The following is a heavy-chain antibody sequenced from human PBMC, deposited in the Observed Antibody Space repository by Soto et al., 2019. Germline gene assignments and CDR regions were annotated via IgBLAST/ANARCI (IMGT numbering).Heavy chain of an antibody. CDR2: INHSGST. V-gene: IGHV4-34*01. J-gene: IGHJ4*02. CDR1: GGSFSGYY. D-gene: IGHD6-6*01. Sequence: SETLSLTCAVYGGSFSGYYWSWIRQPPGKGLEWIGEINHSGSTNYNPSLKSRVTISVDTSKNQFSLKLSSVTAADTAVYYCASPPQGGSSSNYFDYWGQGTLVTAPQ. CDR3: ASPPQGGSSSNYFDY.